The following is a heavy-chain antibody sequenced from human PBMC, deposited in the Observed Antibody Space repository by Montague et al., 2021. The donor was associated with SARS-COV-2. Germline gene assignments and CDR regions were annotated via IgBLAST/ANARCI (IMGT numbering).Heavy chain of an antibody. CDR3: ERDRNYDGLNGPPDF. Sequence: SETLSLTCIVSGVSVTDYYCCWIWQPPGKGLERVGDVLYNKSTNSNSTPKSRVAISVDTSKNQFSLSLTSVTAADTAIYYCERDRNYDGLNGPPDFWGQGTLVTVSS. CDR1: GVSVTDYY. J-gene: IGHJ4*02. V-gene: IGHV4-59*02. CDR2: VLYNKST. D-gene: IGHD3-16*01.